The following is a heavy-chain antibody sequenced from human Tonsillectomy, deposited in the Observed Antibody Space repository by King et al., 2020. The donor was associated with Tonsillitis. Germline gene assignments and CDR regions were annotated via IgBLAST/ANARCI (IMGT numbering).Heavy chain of an antibody. CDR1: GFTFSSYA. CDR2: ISGSGGST. D-gene: IGHD2-15*01. V-gene: IGHV3-23*04. CDR3: AKSPPYIVVVVAATGGMDV. Sequence: VQLVESGGGLVQPGGSLRLSCAASGFTFSSYAMSWVRQAPGKGLEWVSAISGSGGSTYYADSVKGRFTISRDNSKNTLYLQMNSLRAEDTAVYYCAKSPPYIVVVVAATGGMDVCGQGTTVTVSS. J-gene: IGHJ6*02.